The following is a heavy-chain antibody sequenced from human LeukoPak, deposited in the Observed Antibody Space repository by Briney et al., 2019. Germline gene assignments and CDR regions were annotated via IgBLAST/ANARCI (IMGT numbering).Heavy chain of an antibody. CDR1: GFTFSSYS. CDR3: ARDFGGLGYFDY. Sequence: GGSLRLSCAASGFTFSSYSMNWVRQAPGKGLEWVSSISSRRSYIYYADSVQGRFTISRDNAKNSLYLQMNSLRAEDTAVYYCARDFGGLGYFDYWGQGTLVTVSS. D-gene: IGHD6-19*01. J-gene: IGHJ4*02. CDR2: ISSRRSYI. V-gene: IGHV3-21*01.